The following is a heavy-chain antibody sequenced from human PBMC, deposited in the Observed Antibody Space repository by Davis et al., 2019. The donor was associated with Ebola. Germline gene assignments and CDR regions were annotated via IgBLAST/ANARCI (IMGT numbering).Heavy chain of an antibody. CDR1: GFTFSSYW. J-gene: IGHJ4*02. Sequence: GESLKISCAASGFTFSSYWMHWVRQAPGKGLVWVSRINSDGSSTSYADSVKGRFTISRDNAKNTLYLQMNSLRAEDTAVYYCARDLTMVQGVIDYWGQGTLVTVSS. V-gene: IGHV3-74*01. D-gene: IGHD3-10*01. CDR3: ARDLTMVQGVIDY. CDR2: INSDGSST.